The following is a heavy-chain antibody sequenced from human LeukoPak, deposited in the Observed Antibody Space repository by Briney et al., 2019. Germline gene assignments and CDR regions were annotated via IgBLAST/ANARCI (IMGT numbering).Heavy chain of an antibody. V-gene: IGHV4-59*08. CDR1: GGSISSYY. CDR2: TYRSGST. D-gene: IGHD2-2*01. J-gene: IGHJ6*03. CDR3: ARGDCSSTICYSPMDV. Sequence: SGTLSLTCTVSGGSISSYYWSWIRQPPGKGLEWIGSTYRSGSTNYNPSLKSRVTISVDTSQNQFSLKVNSVTAADTAVYYCARGDCSSTICYSPMDVWGKGTTVTVSS.